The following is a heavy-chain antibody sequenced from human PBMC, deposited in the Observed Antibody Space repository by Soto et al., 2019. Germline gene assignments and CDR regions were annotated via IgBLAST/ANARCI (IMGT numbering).Heavy chain of an antibody. CDR2: IGTAGDT. V-gene: IGHV3-13*01. D-gene: IGHD2-2*01. Sequence: EVQLVESGGGLVQPGGSLRLSCAASGFTFTTYDMHWVRQVTGKGLEWVSSIGTAGDTHYADSVKGRFTISRENAKNSLYLQMTSVGAGETPLSYCTRGFYFSSTSCYVDAFNIWGEGTMVTVSS. CDR1: GFTFTTYD. J-gene: IGHJ3*02. CDR3: TRGFYFSSTSCYVDAFNI.